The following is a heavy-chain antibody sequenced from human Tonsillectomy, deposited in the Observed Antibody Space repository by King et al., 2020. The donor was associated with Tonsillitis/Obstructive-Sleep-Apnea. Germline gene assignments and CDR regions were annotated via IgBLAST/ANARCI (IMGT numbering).Heavy chain of an antibody. V-gene: IGHV3-23*04. CDR2: ISGSGGST. CDR3: AKDWVDYGSSTSCYRSRGWFDP. Sequence: VQLVQSGGGLVQPGGSLRLSCAASGFTFSSYAMSWVRQAPGKGLEWVSAISGSGGSTYYADSVKGRFTISRDNSKNTLYLQMNSLRAEDTAVYYCAKDWVDYGSSTSCYRSRGWFDPWGQGALVTVSS. CDR1: GFTFSSYA. D-gene: IGHD2-2*02. J-gene: IGHJ5*02.